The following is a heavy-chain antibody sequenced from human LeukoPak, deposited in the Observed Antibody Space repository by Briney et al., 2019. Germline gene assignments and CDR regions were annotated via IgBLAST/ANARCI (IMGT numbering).Heavy chain of an antibody. V-gene: IGHV1-8*03. J-gene: IGHJ4*02. CDR3: ARVAIDYGGNSDY. CDR1: GGTFSSYA. CDR2: MNPNSGNT. D-gene: IGHD4-23*01. Sequence: RASVKVSCKASGGTFSSYAINWVRQATGQGLEWMGWMNPNSGNTGYAQKFQGRVTITRNTSISTAYMELSSLRSEDTAVYYCARVAIDYGGNSDYWGQGTLVTVSS.